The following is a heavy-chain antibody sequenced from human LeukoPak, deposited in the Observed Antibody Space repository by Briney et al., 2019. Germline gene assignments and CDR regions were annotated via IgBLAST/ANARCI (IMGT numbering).Heavy chain of an antibody. Sequence: GASVKVSCKASGYTLTGFYMYWVRQAPGQGLQWMGWINPSTGGTKYVQKSQGRVTMTRDTSINTAYMEPSRLRSDDTAVYYCATGFVVIGAFDIWGQGTLVAVSS. CDR2: INPSTGGT. V-gene: IGHV1-2*02. D-gene: IGHD2-21*01. CDR1: GYTLTGFY. CDR3: ATGFVVIGAFDI. J-gene: IGHJ3*02.